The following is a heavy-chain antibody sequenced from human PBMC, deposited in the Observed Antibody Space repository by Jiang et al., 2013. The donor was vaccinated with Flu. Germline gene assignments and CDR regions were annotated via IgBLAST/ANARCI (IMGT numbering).Heavy chain of an antibody. Sequence: VQLVESGGGLVQPGGSLRLSCAASGFTFSSYAMSWVRQAPGKGLEWVSAISGSGGSTYYADSVKGRFTISRDNSKNTLYLQMNSLRAEDTAVYYCAKDLFGYYYDSSAPNRQAFDYWGQGTLV. CDR2: ISGSGGST. V-gene: IGHV3-23*04. CDR1: GFTFSSYA. D-gene: IGHD3-22*01. CDR3: AKDLFGYYYDSSAPNRQAFDY. J-gene: IGHJ4*02.